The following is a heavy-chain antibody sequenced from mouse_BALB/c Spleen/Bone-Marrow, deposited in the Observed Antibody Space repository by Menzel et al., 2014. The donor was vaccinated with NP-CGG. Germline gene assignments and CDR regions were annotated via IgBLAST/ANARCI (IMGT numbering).Heavy chain of an antibody. CDR3: ANYYYGSSLFAY. CDR1: GFNIKDTY. D-gene: IGHD1-1*01. V-gene: IGHV14-3*02. CDR2: IDPANGNT. J-gene: IGHJ3*01. Sequence: VQLQQSGAELVKPGASVKLSCTASGFNIKDTYMHWVKQRPEQGLEWIGRIDPANGNTKYDLKFQGKATITADTSSNTAYLQLSSLTSEDTAFYYCANYYYGSSLFAYWGQGTLVTVSA.